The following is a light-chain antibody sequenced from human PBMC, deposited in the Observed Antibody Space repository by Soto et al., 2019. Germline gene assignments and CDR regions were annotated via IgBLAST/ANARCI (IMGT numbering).Light chain of an antibody. CDR2: DAS. CDR3: QQRSSWLT. CDR1: QSVSGNY. Sequence: EVVMTQSPGTLSLSPGEPSILPCRASQSVSGNYLAWYQHKPAQAPIILIYDASTSATGIPARFNGSGSGTDFTLTISTLDPEDVAVYYCQQRSSWLTFGGGTKVDIK. V-gene: IGKV3D-20*02. J-gene: IGKJ4*01.